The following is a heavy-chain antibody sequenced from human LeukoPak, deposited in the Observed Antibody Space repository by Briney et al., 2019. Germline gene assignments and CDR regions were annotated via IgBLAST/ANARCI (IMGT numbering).Heavy chain of an antibody. Sequence: GASVKVSCKASGGTFSSYAISWVRQAPGQGLEWMGGIIPIFGTANYAQKFQGRVTITADESTSTAYMELSSLRSEDTAVYYCARTSRVATIRFYYYYYMDVWGKGTTVTVSS. CDR3: ARTSRVATIRFYYYYYMDV. V-gene: IGHV1-69*13. J-gene: IGHJ6*03. CDR1: GGTFSSYA. D-gene: IGHD5-12*01. CDR2: IIPIFGTA.